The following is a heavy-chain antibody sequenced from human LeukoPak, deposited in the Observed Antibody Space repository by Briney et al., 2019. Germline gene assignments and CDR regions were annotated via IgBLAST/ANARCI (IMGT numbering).Heavy chain of an antibody. D-gene: IGHD5-24*01. CDR3: ARTFVSGDGYKVGYFDY. Sequence: SVKGRFTISRDYSKNTLFLQMNSLRAEDTAIYYCARTFVSGDGYKVGYFDYWGQGTLVTVSS. V-gene: IGHV3-53*01. J-gene: IGHJ4*02.